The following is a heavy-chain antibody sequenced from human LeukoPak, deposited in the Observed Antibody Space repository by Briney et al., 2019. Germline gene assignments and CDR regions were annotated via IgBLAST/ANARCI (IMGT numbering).Heavy chain of an antibody. CDR2: INPNSGGT. CDR3: ARGYCSGDCFTLFDY. D-gene: IGHD2-21*02. Sequence: ASVKVSCTASGYMFTGYYMHWVRQAPGQGLEWMGWINPNSGGTNYAQKFQGRVTMTRDTSISTAYMELSSLRSDDTAVYYCARGYCSGDCFTLFDYWGQGTLVTVSS. V-gene: IGHV1-2*02. J-gene: IGHJ4*02. CDR1: GYMFTGYY.